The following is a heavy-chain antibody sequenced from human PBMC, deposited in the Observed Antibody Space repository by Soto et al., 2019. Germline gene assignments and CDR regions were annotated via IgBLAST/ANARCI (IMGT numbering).Heavy chain of an antibody. CDR2: ISYDGSNK. CDR1: GFTFSSYG. CDR3: AKGSVIAARPYFDY. D-gene: IGHD6-6*01. Sequence: GGSLRLSCAASGFTFSSYGMHWVRQAPGKGLEWVAVISYDGSNKYYADSVKGRFTISRDNSKNTLYLQMNSLRAEDTAVYYCAKGSVIAARPYFDYWGQGTLVTVSS. J-gene: IGHJ4*02. V-gene: IGHV3-30*18.